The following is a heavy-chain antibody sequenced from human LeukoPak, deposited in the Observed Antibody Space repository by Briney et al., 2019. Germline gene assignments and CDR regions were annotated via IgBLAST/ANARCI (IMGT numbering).Heavy chain of an antibody. CDR3: AHRREGVTASRLYNCFDP. Sequence: SGPTLVKPTQTLTLTCSVSGLPLSTHGVGLAWIRQPPGKALEWLALIYWNDDKHYSPSLKSRLSISKDTSKNQVVLTMTNTAPVDTATYYCAHRREGVTASRLYNCFDPWGQGTLVTVSS. J-gene: IGHJ5*02. D-gene: IGHD5-18*01. CDR2: IYWNDDK. V-gene: IGHV2-5*01. CDR1: GLPLSTHGVG.